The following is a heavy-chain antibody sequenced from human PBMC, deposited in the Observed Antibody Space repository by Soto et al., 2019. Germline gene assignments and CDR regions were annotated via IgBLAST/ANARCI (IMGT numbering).Heavy chain of an antibody. CDR3: AAVEYIRDGYDVDY. J-gene: IGHJ4*02. Sequence: SETLSLTCAVYGGSFSGYYWSWIRQPPGKGLEWIGEINHSGSTNYNPSLKSRVTISVDTSKNQFSLKLSSVTAADTAVYYCAAVEYIRDGYDVDYWGQGTLVTVSS. V-gene: IGHV4-34*01. CDR1: GGSFSGYY. D-gene: IGHD5-12*01. CDR2: INHSGST.